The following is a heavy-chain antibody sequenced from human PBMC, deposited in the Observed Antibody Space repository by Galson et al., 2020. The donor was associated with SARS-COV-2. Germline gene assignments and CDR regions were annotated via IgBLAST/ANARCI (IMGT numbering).Heavy chain of an antibody. V-gene: IGHV1-46*01. CDR2: INPSGGGT. CDR1: GYTFTSYY. CDR3: AGDSQGGNDYNYLLV. Sequence: ASVKVSCKASGYTFTSYYIHWVRQAPGQGLEWMGIINPSGGGTTYAQKFPGRVTMTRDTSTSTVYMELSSLRSEDTAVYYCAGDSQGGNDYNYLLVWGQGTLVTVSS. D-gene: IGHD4-4*01. J-gene: IGHJ4*02.